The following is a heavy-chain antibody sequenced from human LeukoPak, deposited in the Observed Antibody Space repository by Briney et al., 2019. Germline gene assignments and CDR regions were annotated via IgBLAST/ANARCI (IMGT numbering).Heavy chain of an antibody. CDR2: INHSGST. V-gene: IGHV4-34*01. J-gene: IGHJ5*02. Sequence: PSETLSLTCAVYGGSFSGYYWSWIRQPPGKGLEWIGEINHSGSTNYNPSLKSRATISADTSKNQFSLKLSSVTAADTAVYYCARDLSAWFDPWGQGTLVTVSS. CDR1: GGSFSGYY. CDR3: ARDLSAWFDP.